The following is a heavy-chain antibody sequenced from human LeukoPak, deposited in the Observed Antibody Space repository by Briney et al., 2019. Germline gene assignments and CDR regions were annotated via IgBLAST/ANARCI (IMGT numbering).Heavy chain of an antibody. V-gene: IGHV3-15*01. D-gene: IGHD1-26*01. CDR2: IKSKTDGGTT. CDR3: TTAQYSGSYWTFDY. J-gene: IGHJ4*02. CDR1: GFIFSNAW. Sequence: GGSLRLSCAASGFIFSNAWTNWVRQAPGKGLEWVGRIKSKTDGGTTDYAAPVKGRFTISRDDSKNTVYLQMNSLKTEDTAMYYCTTAQYSGSYWTFDYWGQGTLVTVSS.